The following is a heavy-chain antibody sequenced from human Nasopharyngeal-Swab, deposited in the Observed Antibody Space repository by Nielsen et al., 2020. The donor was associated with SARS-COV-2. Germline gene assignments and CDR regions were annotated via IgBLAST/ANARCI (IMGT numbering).Heavy chain of an antibody. D-gene: IGHD3-3*01. CDR1: GASINSHF. V-gene: IGHV4-59*11. CDR3: ARILTIFGVVASYYFDY. J-gene: IGHJ4*02. CDR2: IPYGGST. Sequence: SETLSLTCTVSGASINSHFWSWIRQPPGKGLDWIGYIPYGGSTNYNPALRSRVTISVDTSKTQFSLKLSSVTAADTAVYYCARILTIFGVVASYYFDYWGQGTLVTVSS.